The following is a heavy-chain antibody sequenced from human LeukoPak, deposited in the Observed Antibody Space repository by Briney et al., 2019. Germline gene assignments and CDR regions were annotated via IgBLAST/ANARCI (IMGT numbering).Heavy chain of an antibody. Sequence: ASVKVSCKASGYTFTSYAIHWVRQAPGQRLEWMGWISAGNGNTKYSQKFQGRVTITRDTSASTAYMELSSLRSEDTAVYYCARSNPMIYWGQGTLVTVSS. CDR2: ISAGNGNT. D-gene: IGHD3-16*01. V-gene: IGHV1-3*01. J-gene: IGHJ4*02. CDR3: ARSNPMIY. CDR1: GYTFTSYA.